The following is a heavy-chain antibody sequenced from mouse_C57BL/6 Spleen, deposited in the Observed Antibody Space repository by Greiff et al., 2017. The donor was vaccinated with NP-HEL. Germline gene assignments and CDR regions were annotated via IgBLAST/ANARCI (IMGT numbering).Heavy chain of an antibody. CDR2: IYPGDGDT. CDR1: GYAFSSYW. J-gene: IGHJ2*01. CDR3: ARSSGYYYFDY. V-gene: IGHV1-80*01. D-gene: IGHD3-2*02. Sequence: QVHVKQSGAELVKPGASVKISCKASGYAFSSYWMNWVKQRPGQGLEWIGQIYPGDGDTNYNGQFKGKATLTADKSSSTADMHLSSLTSADSAVYFCARSSGYYYFDYWGQGTTLTVS.